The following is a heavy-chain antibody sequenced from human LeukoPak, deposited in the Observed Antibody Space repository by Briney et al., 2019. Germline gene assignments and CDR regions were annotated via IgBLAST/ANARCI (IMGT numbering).Heavy chain of an antibody. J-gene: IGHJ4*02. CDR1: GFTFSSYS. CDR2: ISGSGGST. V-gene: IGHV3-23*01. CDR3: AKFGQEQLVDYFDY. D-gene: IGHD6-6*01. Sequence: GGSLRLSCAASGFTFSSYSMNWVRQAPGKGLEWVSAISGSGGSTYYADSVKGRFTISRDNSKNTLYLQMNSLRVEDTAVYYCAKFGQEQLVDYFDYWGQGTLVTVSS.